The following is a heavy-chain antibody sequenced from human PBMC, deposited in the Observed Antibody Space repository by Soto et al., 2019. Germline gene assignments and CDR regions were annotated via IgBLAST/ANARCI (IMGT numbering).Heavy chain of an antibody. V-gene: IGHV4-61*01. D-gene: IGHD1-1*01. J-gene: IGHJ6*02. CDR1: GDSISSGSYY. Sequence: QVQLQESGPGLVKPSETLSLTCTVSGDSISSGSYYWSWIRQPPATGLERIGYSFYTGSTNYNPPLTGRVTFSVGTSKNLFSLRLRSVTAADTAVYFCALETRSVEAPVHYYGLDVWGQGTKVTVSS. CDR3: ALETRSVEAPVHYYGLDV. CDR2: SFYTGST.